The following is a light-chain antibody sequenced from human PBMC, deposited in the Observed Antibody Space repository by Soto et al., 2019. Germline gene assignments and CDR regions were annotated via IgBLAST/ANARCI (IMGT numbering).Light chain of an antibody. Sequence: EIVLTQSPGTLSLSPGERATLSCRASQSVSSNYLAWYQHKPGQAPRLLIYGASNRATGIPDRFTGSGSGTDFTLTISRLEPEDFAVYYCQQYDHSPITFGQGTRLEIK. J-gene: IGKJ5*01. V-gene: IGKV3-20*01. CDR3: QQYDHSPIT. CDR1: QSVSSNY. CDR2: GAS.